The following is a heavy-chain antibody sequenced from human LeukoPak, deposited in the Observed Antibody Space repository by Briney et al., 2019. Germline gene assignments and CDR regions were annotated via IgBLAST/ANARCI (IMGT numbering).Heavy chain of an antibody. D-gene: IGHD1-26*01. CDR3: ARARGSSGSYSEY. CDR2: ISPNSGGT. J-gene: IGHJ4*02. Sequence: ASVKVSCKASGYTFTGYCMHWVRQAPGQGLEWMGRISPNSGGTNYAQKFQGRVTMTRDTSISTAYMELSRLRSDDTAVYYCARARGSSGSYSEYWGQGTLVTVSS. CDR1: GYTFTGYC. V-gene: IGHV1-2*06.